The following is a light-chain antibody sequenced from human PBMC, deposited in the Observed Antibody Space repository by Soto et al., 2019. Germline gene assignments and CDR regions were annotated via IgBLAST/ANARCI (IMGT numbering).Light chain of an antibody. CDR2: SHN. CDR3: STWDDSVNGPV. J-gene: IGLJ3*02. CDR1: TPNIGSNS. Sequence: QSVLTQPPSASGTPGQRVTISCSGSTPNIGSNSVSWYRQLPGTAPKLLIYSHNQRPSGVPDRFSGSKSGTSASLAISGLQSEHEADYYCSTWDDSVNGPVFGGGTKVTVL. V-gene: IGLV1-44*01.